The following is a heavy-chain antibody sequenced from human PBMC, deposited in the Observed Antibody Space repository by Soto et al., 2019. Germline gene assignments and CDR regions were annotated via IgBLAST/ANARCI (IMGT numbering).Heavy chain of an antibody. J-gene: IGHJ4*02. CDR3: AKRHSDSYCYFDY. V-gene: IGHV3-23*01. D-gene: IGHD3-22*01. CDR1: GFTCSFCA. Sequence: EVQLLESGGGLVQPGGSLRLSCAASGFTCSFCAMNWVRQAPGKGLEWVSSIRGSGGDTYYADSVKGRFTISRDYSKNTLQLQMNSRRVEDTAGYYCAKRHSDSYCYFDYWGQGTLGTVSS. CDR2: IRGSGGDT.